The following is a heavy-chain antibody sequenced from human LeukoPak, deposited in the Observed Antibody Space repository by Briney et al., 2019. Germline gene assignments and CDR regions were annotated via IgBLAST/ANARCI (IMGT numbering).Heavy chain of an antibody. CDR3: AREGIQVWLLGAY. CDR1: GYTFTGDY. D-gene: IGHD5-18*01. J-gene: IGHJ4*02. Sequence: ASVKVSCKASGYTFTGDYMHWVRQAPGQGLEWMGWINPNSGGTNYAQKFQGRVTMTRGTSISTAYMELSRLRSDDTAVYYCAREGIQVWLLGAYWGQGTLVTVSS. CDR2: INPNSGGT. V-gene: IGHV1-2*02.